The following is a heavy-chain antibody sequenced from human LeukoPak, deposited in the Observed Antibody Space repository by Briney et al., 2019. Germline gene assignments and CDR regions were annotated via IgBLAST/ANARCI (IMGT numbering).Heavy chain of an antibody. CDR1: GFTVSSNY. J-gene: IGHJ6*02. CDR2: IYSGGST. Sequence: GGSLRLSCAASGFTVSSNYMSWVRQAPGKGLEWVSVIYSGGSTYYADSVKGRFTISRDNSKNTLYLQMNSLRAEDTAVYYCARENIVVVPAASYYYYGMDVWGQGTTVTVS. V-gene: IGHV3-53*01. D-gene: IGHD2-2*01. CDR3: ARENIVVVPAASYYYYGMDV.